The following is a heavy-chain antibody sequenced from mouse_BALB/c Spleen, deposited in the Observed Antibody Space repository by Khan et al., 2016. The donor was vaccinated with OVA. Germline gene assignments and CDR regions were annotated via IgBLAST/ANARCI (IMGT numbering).Heavy chain of an antibody. J-gene: IGHJ3*01. CDR1: GFTFSTYG. D-gene: IGHD1-1*01. CDR2: VSTGGSYT. V-gene: IGHV5-6*01. Sequence: EXQLVESGGDLVKPGGSLKLSCAASGFTFSTYGMSWVRQTPDKRLEWVATVSTGGSYTYYPDSVKGRFTISRDNAKNTLYLQMSSLKSEDTAMFYCARLAYYYDSEGFAYWGQGTLVTVSA. CDR3: ARLAYYYDSEGFAY.